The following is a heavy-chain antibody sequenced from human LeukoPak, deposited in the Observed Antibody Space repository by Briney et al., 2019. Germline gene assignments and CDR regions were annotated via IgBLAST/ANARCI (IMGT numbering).Heavy chain of an antibody. CDR2: ISYDGSNK. CDR3: ARDRDYGDYGGYFDY. J-gene: IGHJ4*02. V-gene: IGHV3-30-3*01. Sequence: RGSLRLSCAASGFTFSDSAIAWVRQSPGKGLECLAFISYDGSNKYYADSVKGRFTISRDNSKNTLYLQMNSLRAEDTAVYYCARDRDYGDYGGYFDYWGQGTLVTVSS. CDR1: GFTFSDSA. D-gene: IGHD4-17*01.